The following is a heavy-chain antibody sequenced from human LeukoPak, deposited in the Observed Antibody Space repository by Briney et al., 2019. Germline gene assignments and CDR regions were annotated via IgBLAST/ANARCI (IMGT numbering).Heavy chain of an antibody. CDR3: ARDLRGYSYYYGMDV. CDR1: GYTFTSYY. CDR2: INPSGGST. V-gene: IGHV1-46*01. J-gene: IGHJ6*02. D-gene: IGHD5-12*01. Sequence: ASVKVSCKASGYTFTSYYMHWVRQAPGQGLEWMGIINPSGGSTSCAQKFQGRVTMTRDTSTSTVYMELSSLRSEDTAVYCCARDLRGYSYYYGMDVWGQGTTVTVSS.